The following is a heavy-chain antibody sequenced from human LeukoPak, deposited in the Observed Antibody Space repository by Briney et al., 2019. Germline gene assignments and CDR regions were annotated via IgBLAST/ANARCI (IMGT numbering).Heavy chain of an antibody. CDR2: ISAYNDNT. V-gene: IGHV1-18*01. Sequence: ASVKVSCKASGYTFTSYDINWVRQAPGQGLEWMGWISAYNDNTNYAQKLQGRVTMTTDTSTSTAYMELRSLRSDDTAVYYCASLKNYYDSSGYLVTDAFDIWGQGTMVTVSS. J-gene: IGHJ3*02. CDR1: GYTFTSYD. D-gene: IGHD3-22*01. CDR3: ASLKNYYDSSGYLVTDAFDI.